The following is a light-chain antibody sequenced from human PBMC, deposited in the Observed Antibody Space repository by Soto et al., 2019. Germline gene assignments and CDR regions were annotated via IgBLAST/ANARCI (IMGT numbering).Light chain of an antibody. J-gene: IGKJ1*01. CDR1: QSISVW. V-gene: IGKV1-5*03. Sequence: DIQMTQSPSTLSASVGDRVTITCRASQSISVWLAWYQQKAGKATNLLIYKASRLESGVPSRFSGSGSETEFTLTISGLQPGDSATYYCQQYNSYSPTFXQGTKVDIK. CDR2: KAS. CDR3: QQYNSYSPT.